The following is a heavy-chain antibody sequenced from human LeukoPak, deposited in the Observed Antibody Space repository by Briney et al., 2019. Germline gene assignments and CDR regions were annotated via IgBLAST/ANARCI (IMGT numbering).Heavy chain of an antibody. D-gene: IGHD2-2*01. Sequence: GGSLRLSCTVSGFTLRSYAMNWVRQAPGKGLEWVSAISETGAATYYADSVRGRFTISRDSSKNTLHLQMNSLRAEDTAVYSCAKGRSGVSSAAINYWGQGTLVTVSS. CDR3: AKGRSGVSSAAINY. V-gene: IGHV3-23*01. J-gene: IGHJ4*02. CDR1: GFTLRSYA. CDR2: ISETGAAT.